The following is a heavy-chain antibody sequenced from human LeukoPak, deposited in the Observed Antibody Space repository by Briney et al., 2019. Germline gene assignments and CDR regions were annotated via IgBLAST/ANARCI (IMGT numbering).Heavy chain of an antibody. CDR3: ARELTGDSPGY. CDR1: GFTFSSYG. Sequence: PGGSLRLSCAASGFTFSSYGMHWVRQAPGKGLEWVAVIWYDGSNKYYADSVKGRFTISRDNSKNTLYLQMNSLRAEDTAVYYCARELTGDSPGYWGQGTLVTVSS. J-gene: IGHJ4*02. CDR2: IWYDGSNK. D-gene: IGHD7-27*01. V-gene: IGHV3-33*01.